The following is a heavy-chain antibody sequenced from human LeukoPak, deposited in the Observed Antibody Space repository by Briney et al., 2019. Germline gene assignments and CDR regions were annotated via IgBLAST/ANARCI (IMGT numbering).Heavy chain of an antibody. J-gene: IGHJ6*02. CDR1: GFTFDDYA. D-gene: IGHD3-3*01. Sequence: PGGSLRLSCAASGFTFDDYAMHWVRQAPGKGLEWVSGISWNSGSIGYADSVKGRFTISRDDAKNSLYLQMNSLRAEDTALYYCAKDMARGWYDFWSGYYTYYYGMDVWGQGTTVTVSS. CDR2: ISWNSGSI. CDR3: AKDMARGWYDFWSGYYTYYYGMDV. V-gene: IGHV3-9*01.